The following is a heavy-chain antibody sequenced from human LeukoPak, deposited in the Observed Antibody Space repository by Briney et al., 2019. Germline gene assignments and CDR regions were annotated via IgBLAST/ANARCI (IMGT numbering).Heavy chain of an antibody. CDR3: VRDLGGRSGH. D-gene: IGHD1-26*01. J-gene: IGHJ4*02. V-gene: IGHV3-74*01. Sequence: GGSLRLSCAASGFTFSSNWMHWVRQAPGKGLVWVSRSNEGGSTTNYADSVKGRFTISRDNAKNTLYLQMNGLTAEDTAVYYCVRDLGGRSGHWGQGTLVTVSS. CDR2: SNEGGSTT. CDR1: GFTFSSNW.